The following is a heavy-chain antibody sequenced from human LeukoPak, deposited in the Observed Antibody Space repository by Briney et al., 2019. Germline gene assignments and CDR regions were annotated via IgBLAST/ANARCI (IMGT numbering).Heavy chain of an antibody. V-gene: IGHV4-59*01. CDR1: GGSISGYY. D-gene: IGHD3-3*01. J-gene: IGHJ5*02. CDR2: IYYSGST. Sequence: SETLSLTCTVSGGSISGYYWSWIRQPPGKGLEWIGYIYYSGSTNYNPSLKSRVTVSVDTSKNQFSLKLSSVTAADTAVYYCARATRYDFWSDYPWWFDPWGQGTLVTVSS. CDR3: ARATRYDFWSDYPWWFDP.